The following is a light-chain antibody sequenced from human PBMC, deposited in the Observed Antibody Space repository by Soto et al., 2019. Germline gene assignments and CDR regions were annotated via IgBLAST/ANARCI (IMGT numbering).Light chain of an antibody. J-gene: IGKJ1*01. CDR1: QSVSSN. Sequence: DIVMTQSPATLSVSPGERATLSCRASQSVSSNLAWYQQNPGQAPRLLIYGASTRATGIPARFSGSGSGTEFTLIISSLQSEDFAVYYCHQYNNWPRTFGQGTKVDIK. CDR2: GAS. CDR3: HQYNNWPRT. V-gene: IGKV3-15*01.